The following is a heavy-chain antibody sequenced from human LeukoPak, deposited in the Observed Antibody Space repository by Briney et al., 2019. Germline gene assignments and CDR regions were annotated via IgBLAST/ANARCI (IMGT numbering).Heavy chain of an antibody. D-gene: IGHD5-12*01. V-gene: IGHV3-33*06. Sequence: GGSLRLSCAASGFTFSSYGMHWVRQAPGKGLEWVAVIWYDGSNKYYADSVKGRLTISRDNSKNTLYLQMNSLRAEDTAVYYCAKDYSGYDLFDYWGQGTLVTVSS. J-gene: IGHJ4*02. CDR1: GFTFSSYG. CDR3: AKDYSGYDLFDY. CDR2: IWYDGSNK.